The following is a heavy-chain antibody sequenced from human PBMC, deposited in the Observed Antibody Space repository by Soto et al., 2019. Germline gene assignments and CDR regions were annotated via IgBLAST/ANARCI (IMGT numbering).Heavy chain of an antibody. CDR3: AKDRRSSGILIPRSHAFDI. D-gene: IGHD1-26*01. J-gene: IGHJ3*02. CDR2: ISGSGGST. V-gene: IGHV3-23*01. Sequence: PGGSLRLSCAASGFTFSSYAMSWVRQAPGKGLEWVSAISGSGGSTYYADSVKGRFTISRDNSKNTLYLQVNSLRAEDTAVYYCAKDRRSSGILIPRSHAFDIWGQGTMVTVSS. CDR1: GFTFSSYA.